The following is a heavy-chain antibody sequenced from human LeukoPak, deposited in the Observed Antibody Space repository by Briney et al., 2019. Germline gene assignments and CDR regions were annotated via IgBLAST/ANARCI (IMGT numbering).Heavy chain of an antibody. CDR1: GGTFSSYA. D-gene: IGHD3-9*01. V-gene: IGHV1-69*13. J-gene: IGHJ4*02. Sequence: GASVKVSCKASGGTFSSYAISWVRQAPGQGLEWMGGIIPIFGTANYAQKFQGRVTITADESTSTAYMELSSLRSEDTAVYYCASSPDILTDLGDYWGQGTLVTVSS. CDR3: ASSPDILTDLGDY. CDR2: IIPIFGTA.